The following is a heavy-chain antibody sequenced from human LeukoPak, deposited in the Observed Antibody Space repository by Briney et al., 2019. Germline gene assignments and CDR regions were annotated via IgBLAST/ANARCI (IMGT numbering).Heavy chain of an antibody. Sequence: NPSETLSLTCTVSGGSISSYYWSWIRQPPGKGLEWIGYIYYSGSTNYNPSLKSRVTISVDTSKNQFSLKLSSVTAADTAVYYCAREGARWEPSFSAFDIWGQGTMVTVSS. CDR2: IYYSGST. V-gene: IGHV4-59*01. D-gene: IGHD1-26*01. CDR1: GGSISSYY. J-gene: IGHJ3*02. CDR3: AREGARWEPSFSAFDI.